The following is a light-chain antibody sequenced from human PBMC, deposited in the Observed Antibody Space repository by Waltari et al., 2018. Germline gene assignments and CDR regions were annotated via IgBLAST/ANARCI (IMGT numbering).Light chain of an antibody. CDR1: QSSSSY. Sequence: DIQMTQSPSSLSASVGDRVTITCRESQSSSSYLNWYQQKPGKAPKLLIDAASSLQGGVPSRFSGNGSGTDFTRPISILQPEEFATYYCQQSYSTASYGGGTKVEI. CDR2: AAS. CDR3: QQSYSTAS. J-gene: IGKJ4*01. V-gene: IGKV1-39*01.